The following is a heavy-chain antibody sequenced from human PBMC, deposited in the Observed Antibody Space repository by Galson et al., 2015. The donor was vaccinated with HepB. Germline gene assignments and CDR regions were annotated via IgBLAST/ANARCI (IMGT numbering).Heavy chain of an antibody. CDR1: GGSISSYY. CDR3: ARNNYFDS. Sequence: ETLSLTCTVSGGSISSYYWSWIRQPPGKGLEWIGYIYYSGSINYNPSLKSRVTISVDTSQNRFSLTLSSVTAADTAVYYCARNNYFDSWGQGILVTVSS. V-gene: IGHV4-59*12. CDR2: IYYSGSI. J-gene: IGHJ4*02.